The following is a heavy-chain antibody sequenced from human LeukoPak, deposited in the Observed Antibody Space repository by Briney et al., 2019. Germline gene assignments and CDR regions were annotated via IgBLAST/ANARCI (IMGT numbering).Heavy chain of an antibody. J-gene: IGHJ4*02. Sequence: PGGSLRLSCAASGFSFSSYTMSWVRQAPGKGLEWVSAISSSGGFTYYADSVKGRFTISRDNSKNTLFLQMNSLRAEDTAVYYCAREDSGNYYFDFWGQGTLVTVSS. D-gene: IGHD1-26*01. CDR3: AREDSGNYYFDF. CDR2: ISSSGGFT. V-gene: IGHV3-23*01. CDR1: GFSFSSYT.